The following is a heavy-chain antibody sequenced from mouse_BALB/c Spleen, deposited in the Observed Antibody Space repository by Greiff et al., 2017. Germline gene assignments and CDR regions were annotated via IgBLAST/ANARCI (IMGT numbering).Heavy chain of an antibody. CDR1: GFTFSSYA. CDR2: ISSGGST. D-gene: IGHD1-1*01. Sequence: EVMLVESGGGLVKPGGSLKLSCAASGFTFSSYAMSWVRQTPEKRLEWVASISSGGSTYYPDSVKGRFTISRDNARNILYLQMSSLRSEDTAMYYCARSSFTTVNYFDYWGQGTTLTVSA. V-gene: IGHV5-6-5*01. CDR3: ARSSFTTVNYFDY. J-gene: IGHJ2*01.